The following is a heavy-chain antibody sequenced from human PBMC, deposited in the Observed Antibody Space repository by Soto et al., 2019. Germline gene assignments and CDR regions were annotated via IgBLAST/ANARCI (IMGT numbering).Heavy chain of an antibody. CDR1: GYSFTSYW. CDR2: IYPGDSDT. J-gene: IGHJ5*01. CDR3: AGRLLRAAQGDNWLDL. D-gene: IGHD6-13*01. Sequence: GQSLKISCKGSGYSFTSYWIGWVRQMPGKGLEWMGIIYPGDSDTRYSPSFQGQVTISADKSISTAYLQWSSLKASDTAMYYCAGRLLRAAQGDNWLDLWGQGTLVTVSS. V-gene: IGHV5-51*01.